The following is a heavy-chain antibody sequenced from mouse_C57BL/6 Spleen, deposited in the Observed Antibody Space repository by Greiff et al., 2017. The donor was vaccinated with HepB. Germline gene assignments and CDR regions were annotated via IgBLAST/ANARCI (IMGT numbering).Heavy chain of an antibody. D-gene: IGHD1-1*01. Sequence: EVKLMESGGGLVKPGGSLKLSCAASGFTFSDYGMHWVRQAPEKGLEWVAYISSGSSTIYYADTVKGRFTISRDNAKNTLFLQMTSLRSEDTAMYYWERAYYGSSLFAYWGQGTLVTVSA. CDR3: ERAYYGSSLFAY. CDR2: ISSGSSTI. CDR1: GFTFSDYG. J-gene: IGHJ3*01. V-gene: IGHV5-17*01.